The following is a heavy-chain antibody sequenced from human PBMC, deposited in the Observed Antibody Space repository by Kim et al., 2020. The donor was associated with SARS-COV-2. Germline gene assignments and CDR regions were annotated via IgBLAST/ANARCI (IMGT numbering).Heavy chain of an antibody. D-gene: IGHD2-15*01. Sequence: GRFTISRDNSKNTLYLQMNSLRAEDTAVYYCAKGAGYCSGGSCYSAYFQHWGQGTLVTVSS. CDR3: AKGAGYCSGGSCYSAYFQH. V-gene: IGHV3-23*01. J-gene: IGHJ1*01.